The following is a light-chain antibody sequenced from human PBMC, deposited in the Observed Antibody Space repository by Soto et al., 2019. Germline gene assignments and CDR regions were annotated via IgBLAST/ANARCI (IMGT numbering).Light chain of an antibody. J-gene: IGLJ1*01. CDR2: EVS. CDR1: SSDVGGYNY. Sequence: QSALTQPASVSGSPGQSITISCTGTSSDVGGYNYVSWYQQYPGKAPKVIIYEVSNRPSGVSNRFSGSKSGNTASLTISGLQAEDEADYYCSSYTSSGTYAFGTGTKLTVL. V-gene: IGLV2-14*01. CDR3: SSYTSSGTYA.